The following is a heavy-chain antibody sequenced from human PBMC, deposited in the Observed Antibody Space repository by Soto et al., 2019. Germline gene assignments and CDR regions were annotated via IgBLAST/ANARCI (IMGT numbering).Heavy chain of an antibody. CDR3: ARGVGSSPPRY. Sequence: SETLSLTCTISGGSIIVYYCIFIRQPPVQSLEWIGYIYDSGSPYYNPSLRSRVIISADTSKNQISPKLTSATAADTAVYYCARGVGSSPPRYWGRGTLVTVSS. V-gene: IGHV4-59*01. J-gene: IGHJ4*02. D-gene: IGHD1-26*01. CDR1: GGSIIVYY. CDR2: IYDSGSP.